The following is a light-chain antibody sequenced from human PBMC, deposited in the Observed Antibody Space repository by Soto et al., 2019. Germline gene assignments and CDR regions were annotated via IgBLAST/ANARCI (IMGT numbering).Light chain of an antibody. CDR2: EAS. CDR3: QQGGNWPLT. CDR1: QSVSSH. V-gene: IGKV3-11*01. Sequence: EIVLTQSPDNLSLSPGERATVSCRASQSVSSHLAWYQQKRGQAPRLLIYEASSRASGIPARFSGSGSGTDFTLTISSIEPEDFAFDYCQQGGNWPLTFGQGTRLEIK. J-gene: IGKJ5*01.